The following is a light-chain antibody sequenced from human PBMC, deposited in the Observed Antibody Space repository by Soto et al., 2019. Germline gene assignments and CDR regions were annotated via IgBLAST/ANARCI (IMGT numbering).Light chain of an antibody. CDR3: NSYTSSNILV. CDR1: SSDVGRYKY. Sequence: QSVLTQPASVSGSPGQSITISCTGTSSDVGRYKYVSWYQQHPGKAPKLMIYDVSSRPSGVSDRFSGSKSGNTASLTISGLQAEDEADYYCNSYTSSNILVFGGGTKLTVL. CDR2: DVS. V-gene: IGLV2-14*03. J-gene: IGLJ2*01.